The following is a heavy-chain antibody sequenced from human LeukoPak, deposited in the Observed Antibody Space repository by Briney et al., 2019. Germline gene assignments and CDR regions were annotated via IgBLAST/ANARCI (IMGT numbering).Heavy chain of an antibody. CDR3: ARDPYSGNYGDYYYYYMDV. Sequence: PGGSLRLSCAASGFTFNTYNMNWVRQAPGKGLEWVSSITSSSSYIYYADSVKGRFTISRDNAKSSLYLQMNSLRDEDTAVYYCARDPYSGNYGDYYYYYMDVWGKGTTVTISS. CDR1: GFTFNTYN. J-gene: IGHJ6*03. CDR2: ITSSSSYI. V-gene: IGHV3-21*01. D-gene: IGHD1-26*01.